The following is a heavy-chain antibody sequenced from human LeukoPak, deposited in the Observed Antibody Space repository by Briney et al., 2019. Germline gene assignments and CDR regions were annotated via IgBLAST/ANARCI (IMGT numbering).Heavy chain of an antibody. CDR2: INPNSGGT. CDR1: GYTFTSYY. V-gene: IGHV1-2*02. J-gene: IGHJ4*02. Sequence: GASVKVSCKASGYTFTSYYMHWVRQAPGQGLEWMGWINPNSGGTNYAQKFQGRVTMTRDTFISTAYMELSRLRSDDTAVYYRARVVVGATSSEDYFDYWGQGTLVTVSS. CDR3: ARVVVGATSSEDYFDY. D-gene: IGHD1-26*01.